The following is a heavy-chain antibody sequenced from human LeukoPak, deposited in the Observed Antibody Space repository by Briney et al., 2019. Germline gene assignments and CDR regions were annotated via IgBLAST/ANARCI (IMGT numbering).Heavy chain of an antibody. Sequence: ASVKVSCKASGYTFTSYGICWVRQAPGQGLEWMGWISAYNGNTNYAQKLQGRVTITADESTSTAYMELSSLRSEDTAVYYCARDKNGYNSIRYGAFDIWGQGTMVTVSS. J-gene: IGHJ3*02. CDR1: GYTFTSYG. D-gene: IGHD5-24*01. CDR3: ARDKNGYNSIRYGAFDI. V-gene: IGHV1-18*01. CDR2: ISAYNGNT.